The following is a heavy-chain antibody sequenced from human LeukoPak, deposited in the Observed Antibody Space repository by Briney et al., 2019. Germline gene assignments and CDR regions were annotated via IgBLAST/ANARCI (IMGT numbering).Heavy chain of an antibody. J-gene: IGHJ4*02. CDR2: ISGSGGST. Sequence: GGSLRLSCAASGFTFSNAWMSWVRQAPGKGLEWVSAISGSGGSTYYADSVKGRFTISRDNSKNTLYLQMNSLRAEDTAVYYCAKVYGSGSYYPIFDYWGQGTLVTVSS. CDR1: GFTFSNAW. CDR3: AKVYGSGSYYPIFDY. D-gene: IGHD3-10*01. V-gene: IGHV3-23*01.